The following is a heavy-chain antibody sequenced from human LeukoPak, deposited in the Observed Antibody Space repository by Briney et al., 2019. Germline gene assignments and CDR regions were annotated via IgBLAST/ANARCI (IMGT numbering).Heavy chain of an antibody. J-gene: IGHJ4*02. D-gene: IGHD3-16*02. CDR1: GYTFTGYY. CDR2: ISRNSGGT. Sequence: ASVKVSCKASGYTFTGYYMHWMRQAPGQGLEWMGWISRNSGGTNYAQKFQGRVTMTRDTSISTVYMELSRLRSDDTAVYYCARADLSPTYDYVWGSYRYGYFDYWGQGTLVTVSS. CDR3: ARADLSPTYDYVWGSYRYGYFDY. V-gene: IGHV1-2*02.